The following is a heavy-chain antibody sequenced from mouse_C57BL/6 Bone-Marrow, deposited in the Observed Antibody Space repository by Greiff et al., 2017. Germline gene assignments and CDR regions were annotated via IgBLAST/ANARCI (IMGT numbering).Heavy chain of an antibody. V-gene: IGHV5-15*01. J-gene: IGHJ2*01. CDR1: GFTFSDYG. CDR3: ARLRRGNFDY. CDR2: ISNLAYSI. Sequence: EVKLMESGGGLVQPGGSLKLSCAASGFTFSDYGMAWVRQAPRQGPEWVAFISNLAYSIYYADTVTGRFTISRENAKNTLYLEMSSLRSEDTAMYYCARLRRGNFDYWGQGTTLTVSS.